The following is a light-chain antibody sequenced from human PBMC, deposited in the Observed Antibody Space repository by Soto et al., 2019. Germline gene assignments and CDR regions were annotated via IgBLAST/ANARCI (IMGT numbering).Light chain of an antibody. CDR3: QQYGRPPLMYT. Sequence: EIVLTQSPGTLSLSPGERATLSCRASQSITSNFLAWYQQKPGQAPRLLIYGASTRAAGVPDRFSGSGSGPDFTLTITRLEPEDFAVYYCQQYGRPPLMYTFGQGTKLGVK. CDR2: GAS. V-gene: IGKV3-20*01. CDR1: QSITSNF. J-gene: IGKJ2*01.